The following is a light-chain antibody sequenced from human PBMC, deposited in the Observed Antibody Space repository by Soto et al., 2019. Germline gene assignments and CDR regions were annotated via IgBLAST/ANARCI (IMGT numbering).Light chain of an antibody. J-gene: IGLJ2*01. CDR3: SSYTSSSTVV. CDR1: SSDVGGYNY. CDR2: DGS. V-gene: IGLV2-14*03. Sequence: QSALTQPASVSGSPGQSITISCTGTSSDVGGYNYVSWYQHHPGKAPKLMIYDGSNRPYGVSNRFSGSKSGNTASLTISGLKADDEADYYCSSYTSSSTVVFGGGTKLTVL.